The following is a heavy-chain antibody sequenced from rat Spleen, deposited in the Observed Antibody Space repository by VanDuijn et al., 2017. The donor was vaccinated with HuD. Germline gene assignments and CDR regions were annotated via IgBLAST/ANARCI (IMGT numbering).Heavy chain of an antibody. J-gene: IGHJ2*01. V-gene: IGHV5-7*01. CDR1: GFTFSDYY. CDR2: INYDGSRT. CDR3: ARSVFDY. Sequence: EVQLVESGGGLVQPGRSLKLSCVASGFTFSDYYTAWVRQAPTKGLEWVATINYDGSRTYYRDSVKGRFTISRDNATSTLYLHMDSLRSEDTATYYCARSVFDYWGQGVMVTVSS.